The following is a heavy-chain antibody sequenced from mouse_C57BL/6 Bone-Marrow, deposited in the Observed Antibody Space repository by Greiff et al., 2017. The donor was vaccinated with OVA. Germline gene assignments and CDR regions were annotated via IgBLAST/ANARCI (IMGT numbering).Heavy chain of an antibody. CDR1: GYSITSGYY. V-gene: IGHV3-6*01. J-gene: IGHJ2*01. Sequence: DVHLVESGPGLVKPSQSLSLTCSVTGYSITSGYYWNWIRQFPGNKLEWMGYISYDGSNNYNPSLKNRISITRDTSKNQFFLKLNSVTTEDTATYYCARSGFGVFDYWGQGTTLTVSS. D-gene: IGHD1-3*01. CDR3: ARSGFGVFDY. CDR2: ISYDGSN.